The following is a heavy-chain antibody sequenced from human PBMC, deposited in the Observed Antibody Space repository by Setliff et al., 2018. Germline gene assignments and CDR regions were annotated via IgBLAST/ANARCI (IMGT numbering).Heavy chain of an antibody. CDR3: AREVGYYDSSGYPDV. J-gene: IGHJ6*04. CDR2: INPNSGGT. CDR1: GYTFISYG. Sequence: ASVKVSCKASGYTFISYGISWVRQAPGQGLEWMGWINPNSGGTNYAQKFQGWVTMTRDTSISTAYMELSRLRSDDTAVYYCAREVGYYDSSGYPDVWGKGTTVTVSS. V-gene: IGHV1-2*04. D-gene: IGHD3-22*01.